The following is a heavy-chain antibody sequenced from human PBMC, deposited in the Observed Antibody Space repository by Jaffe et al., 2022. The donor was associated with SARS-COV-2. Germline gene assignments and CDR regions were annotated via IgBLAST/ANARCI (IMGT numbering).Heavy chain of an antibody. CDR1: GFTFSSYA. CDR2: ISGSGGST. Sequence: EVQLLESGGGLVQPGGSLRLSCAASGFTFSSYAMSWVRQAPGKGLEWVSAISGSGGSTYYADSVKGRFTISRDNSKNTLYLQMNSLRAEDTAVYYCANGMRGSGSYYNVLGSHYYGMDVWGQGTTVTVSS. D-gene: IGHD3-10*01. CDR3: ANGMRGSGSYYNVLGSHYYGMDV. V-gene: IGHV3-23*01. J-gene: IGHJ6*02.